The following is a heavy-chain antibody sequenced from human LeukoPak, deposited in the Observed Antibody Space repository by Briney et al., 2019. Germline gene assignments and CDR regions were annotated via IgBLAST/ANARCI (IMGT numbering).Heavy chain of an antibody. V-gene: IGHV3-30*18. CDR2: ISYDGSNK. D-gene: IGHD1-14*01. J-gene: IGHJ3*02. CDR1: GFTFSNYG. CDR3: AKDWDGPDDI. Sequence: GGSLRLSCAASGFTFSNYGMHWVRQAPGKGLEWVAVISYDGSNKYYADSVKGRFTISRDNSKNTLYLQMNSLRAEDTAVYYCAKDWDGPDDIWGQGTMVTVSS.